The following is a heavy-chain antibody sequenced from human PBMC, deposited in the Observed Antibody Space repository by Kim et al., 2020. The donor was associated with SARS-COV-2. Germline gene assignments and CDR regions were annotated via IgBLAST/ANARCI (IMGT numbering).Heavy chain of an antibody. J-gene: IGHJ4*02. CDR3: ARLGSGYSPDY. CDR2: I. D-gene: IGHD5-12*01. Sequence: IYYADSVKGRFTISRDNAKNSLYLQMNSLSAEDTAVYYCARLGSGYSPDYWGQGTLVTVSS. V-gene: IGHV3-48*03.